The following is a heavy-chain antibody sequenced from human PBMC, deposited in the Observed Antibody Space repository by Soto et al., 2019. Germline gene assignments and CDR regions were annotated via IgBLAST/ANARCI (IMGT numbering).Heavy chain of an antibody. V-gene: IGHV3-30-3*01. CDR1: GFTFSSYA. J-gene: IGHJ4*02. CDR2: ISYDGSNK. CDR3: ARDHHEYSIQYYFDY. Sequence: GGSLRLSCAASGFTFSSYAMHWVRQAPGKGLEWVAVISYDGSNKYYADSVKGRFTISRDNSKNTLYLQMNSLRAEDTAVYYCARDHHEYSIQYYFDYWGQGTLVTVSS. D-gene: IGHD6-6*01.